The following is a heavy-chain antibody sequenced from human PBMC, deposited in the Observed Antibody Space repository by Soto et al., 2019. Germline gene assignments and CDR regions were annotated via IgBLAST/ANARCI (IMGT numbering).Heavy chain of an antibody. CDR3: TTDSYSSIRIVRFDY. J-gene: IGHJ4*01. D-gene: IGHD2-2*01. V-gene: IGHV3-15*07. CDR2: IKSKTDGGT. Sequence: PGGSLRLSCAASGFTFTNAWINWARQAPGKGLEWVGRIKSKTDGGTDYAEPVKGRFAISRDDSNNMVYLQMNSLRTEDTAVYYCTTDSYSSIRIVRFDYWGHGTLVTVSS. CDR1: GFTFTNAW.